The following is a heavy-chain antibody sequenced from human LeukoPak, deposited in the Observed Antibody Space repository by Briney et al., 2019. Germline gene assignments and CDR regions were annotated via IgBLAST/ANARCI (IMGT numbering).Heavy chain of an antibody. Sequence: SETLSLTCTVSGGSISSYFWTWIRQPPGKGLEWIGYIYYIGSTNYNPSLKSRVTVSVDTSKNQFSLRLSSVTAADTAVYYCASTRRDGYPFDYWGQGTLVTVSS. D-gene: IGHD5-24*01. CDR2: IYYIGST. CDR3: ASTRRDGYPFDY. V-gene: IGHV4-59*01. J-gene: IGHJ4*02. CDR1: GGSISSYF.